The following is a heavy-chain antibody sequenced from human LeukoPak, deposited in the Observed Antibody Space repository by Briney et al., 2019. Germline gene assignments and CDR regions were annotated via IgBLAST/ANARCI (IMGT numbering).Heavy chain of an antibody. CDR2: IKQDGNEK. Sequence: GGSLRLSCAPSGFNFRSYWMTWVRPAPGKGLEWVANIKQDGNEKNYVDSVKGRFTISRDNAKNSLYLQMNSLRVEDTAVYYCARDAGNSGYDLFDFWGQGTLVTVSS. V-gene: IGHV3-7*04. CDR1: GFNFRSYW. CDR3: ARDAGNSGYDLFDF. D-gene: IGHD5-12*01. J-gene: IGHJ4*02.